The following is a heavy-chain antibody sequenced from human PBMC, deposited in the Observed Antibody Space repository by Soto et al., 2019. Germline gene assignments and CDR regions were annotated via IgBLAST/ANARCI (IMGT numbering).Heavy chain of an antibody. V-gene: IGHV4-34*01. CDR1: GGSLSGHY. CDR3: ARAPIIGATFFDY. Sequence: QVQLQQGGAGLLKPSETLSLTCAVNGGSLSGHYWSWIRQAPGQGLEWIGEINRSGGTNYDPSLKSRVTISLDASKNQFSLKLNSVTAADTAVYYCARAPIIGATFFDYWGEGSLVTVSS. J-gene: IGHJ4*02. D-gene: IGHD1-26*01. CDR2: INRSGGT.